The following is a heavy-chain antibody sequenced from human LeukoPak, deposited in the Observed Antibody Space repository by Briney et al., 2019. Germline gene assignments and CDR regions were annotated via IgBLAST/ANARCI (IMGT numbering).Heavy chain of an antibody. Sequence: GGSLRLSCAASGFTFISYWMRWVREAPGKGLEWVANIKQDGSEKYYVDSVKGRFTISRDNAKNSLYLQMNSLRAEDTAVYYCARADSSIAARLSRSSIFNYYYYIDVWGKGTTVTVSS. D-gene: IGHD6-6*01. J-gene: IGHJ6*03. CDR2: IKQDGSEK. CDR3: ARADSSIAARLSRSSIFNYYYYIDV. CDR1: GFTFISYW. V-gene: IGHV3-7*01.